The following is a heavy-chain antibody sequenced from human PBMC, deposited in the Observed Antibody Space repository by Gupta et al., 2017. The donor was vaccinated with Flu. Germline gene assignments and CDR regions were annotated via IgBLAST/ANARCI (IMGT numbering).Heavy chain of an antibody. CDR2: IFPVDSDT. CDR3: ARSADWRNFFGY. D-gene: IGHD3-9*01. Sequence: EVQLVQSGAEVKKPGEYLKISCKASGYIFTKYWIAWVRRVPGKGLEWMGLIFPVDSDTRYNPSFQVRVTISADKSTDTAYLHWSSLQTSDSGIYYCARSADWRNFFGYWGHGAHATVS. CDR1: GYIFTKYW. J-gene: IGHJ4*01. V-gene: IGHV5-51*01.